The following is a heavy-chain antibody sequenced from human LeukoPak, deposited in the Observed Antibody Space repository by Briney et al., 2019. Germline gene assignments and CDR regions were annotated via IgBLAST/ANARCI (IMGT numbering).Heavy chain of an antibody. J-gene: IGHJ4*02. D-gene: IGHD4-17*01. V-gene: IGHV4-34*01. CDR3: ARGPFRATGTKRGGSSVFDY. CDR2: INHSGST. CDR1: GGSFSGYY. Sequence: SETLFLTCAVYGGSFSGYYWSWIRQPPGKGLEWIGEINHSGSTNYNPSLKSRVTISVDTSKNQFSLKLSSVTAADTAVYYCARGPFRATGTKRGGSSVFDYWGQGTLVTVSS.